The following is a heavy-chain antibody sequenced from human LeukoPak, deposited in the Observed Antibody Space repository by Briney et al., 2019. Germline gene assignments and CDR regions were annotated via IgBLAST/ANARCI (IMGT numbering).Heavy chain of an antibody. CDR1: GFTFSSYG. CDR3: AKSGTYCSGGSCYRDDAFDI. V-gene: IGHV3-33*06. CDR2: IWYDGSNK. D-gene: IGHD2-15*01. J-gene: IGHJ3*02. Sequence: GGSRRLSCAASGFTFSSYGMHWVRQAPGKGLEWVAVIWYDGSNKYYADSVKGRFTISRDNSKNTLYLQMNSLRAEDTAVYYCAKSGTYCSGGSCYRDDAFDIWGQGTMVTVSS.